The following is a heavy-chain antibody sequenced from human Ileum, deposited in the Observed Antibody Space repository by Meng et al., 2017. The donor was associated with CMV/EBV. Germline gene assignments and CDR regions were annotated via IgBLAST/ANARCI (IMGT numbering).Heavy chain of an antibody. CDR1: GYTFTSYD. D-gene: IGHD3-16*01. V-gene: IGHV1-8*03. CDR3: ARGPQERGGGFDP. Sequence: ASVKVSCKASGYTFTSYDINWVRQATGQGLEWMGWMNPNSGNTGYAQKFQGRVTITRNTSISTAYMELSSLRSEDTAVYYWARGPQERGGGFDPWGQGTLVTVSS. J-gene: IGHJ5*02. CDR2: MNPNSGNT.